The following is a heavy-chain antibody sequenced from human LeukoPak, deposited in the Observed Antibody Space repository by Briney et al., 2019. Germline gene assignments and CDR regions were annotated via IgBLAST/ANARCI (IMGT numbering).Heavy chain of an antibody. D-gene: IGHD2-2*01. CDR3: ARAVGCSSTSCYRSYYYMDV. V-gene: IGHV4-59*01. J-gene: IGHJ6*03. CDR2: IYYSGST. Sequence: SETLSLTCTVSGGSISSYYWSWIRQPPGKGLEWIGDIYYSGSTNYNPSLKSRVTISVDTSKNQFSLKLSSVTAADTAVYYCARAVGCSSTSCYRSYYYMDVWGKGTTVTVSS. CDR1: GGSISSYY.